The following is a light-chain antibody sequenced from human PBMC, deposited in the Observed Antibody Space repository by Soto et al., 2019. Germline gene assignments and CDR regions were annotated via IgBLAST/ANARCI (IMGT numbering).Light chain of an antibody. Sequence: QSVLTQPASVSGSPGQSITISCTGTSSDVGGYNYVSWYQQHPGKAPKLMIYDVSNRPSGVANRFSGPKSGNTASLTISGLQAEDEADYYCSSYRSTSTRYVFGTGTKVTVL. CDR2: DVS. CDR1: SSDVGGYNY. V-gene: IGLV2-14*01. J-gene: IGLJ1*01. CDR3: SSYRSTSTRYV.